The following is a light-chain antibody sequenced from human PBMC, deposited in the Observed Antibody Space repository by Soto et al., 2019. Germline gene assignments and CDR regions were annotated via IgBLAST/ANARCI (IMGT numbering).Light chain of an antibody. V-gene: IGKV3-20*01. J-gene: IGKJ1*01. CDR1: QTINNN. CDR3: QQYGRSPTT. CDR2: GAS. Sequence: TQAPATLSVXPXEXXTXXXRASQTINNNIAWYQLKDGQVPRLLIYGASTRATDIPDRFSGSGSGTDFTLTISRLEPEDFAVYYCQQYGRSPTTFGQGTKVDNK.